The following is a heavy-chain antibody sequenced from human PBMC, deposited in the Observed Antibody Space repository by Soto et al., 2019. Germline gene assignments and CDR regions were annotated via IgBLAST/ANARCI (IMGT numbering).Heavy chain of an antibody. V-gene: IGHV4-59*08. Sequence: QVQLQESGPGLVKPSETLSLTCTVSGGSISSYYWSWFRQPPGKGLEWIGYIYYSGSTNYNPSLKSRVTISVDTSKNQFSLKLSSVTAADTAVYYCARMAQGSGSYYSVDYWGQGTLVTVSS. CDR3: ARMAQGSGSYYSVDY. D-gene: IGHD3-10*01. CDR1: GGSISSYY. CDR2: IYYSGST. J-gene: IGHJ4*02.